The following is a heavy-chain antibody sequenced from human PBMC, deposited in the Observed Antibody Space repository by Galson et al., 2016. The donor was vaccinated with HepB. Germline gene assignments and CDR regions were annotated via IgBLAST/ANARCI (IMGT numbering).Heavy chain of an antibody. CDR2: IRSKTNNHAT. V-gene: IGHV3-73*01. D-gene: IGHD6-13*01. CDR1: GFNFSGSA. J-gene: IGHJ3*02. CDR3: TTLAAAVTYAFDI. Sequence: SLRLSCAASGFNFSGSAIHWVRQASGKGLEWVGRIRSKTNNHATAHAASVEGRFIISRDDSKKTAYLHMNSLKTEDTALYYCTTLAAAVTYAFDIWGQGTVVFVSS.